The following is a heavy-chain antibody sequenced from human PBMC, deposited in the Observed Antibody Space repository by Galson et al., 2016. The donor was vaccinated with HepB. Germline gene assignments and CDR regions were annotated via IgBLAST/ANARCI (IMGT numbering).Heavy chain of an antibody. D-gene: IGHD6-13*01. CDR2: TSTLVYST. CDR1: GFIFSNSV. Sequence: SLRLSCAASGFIFSNSVMSWVRQAPGKGLEWVSVTSTLVYSTYYADSVKGRFTVSRDNSKNTVYLQMNSLRAEDTAVYYCAKASGYSNTWFNYWGQGTLVTVSS. J-gene: IGHJ5*01. CDR3: AKASGYSNTWFNY. V-gene: IGHV3-23*01.